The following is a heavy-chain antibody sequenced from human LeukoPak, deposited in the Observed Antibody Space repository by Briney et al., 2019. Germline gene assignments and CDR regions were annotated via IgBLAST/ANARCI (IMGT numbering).Heavy chain of an antibody. J-gene: IGHJ4*02. CDR2: IYHSGST. D-gene: IGHD5-12*01. CDR3: ARAPRLR. V-gene: IGHV4-38-2*02. CDR1: GYSISSGYY. Sequence: SETLSLTCTVSGYSISSGYYWGWIRQPPGKGLEWIGSIYHSGSTYYNPSLKSRVTISVDTSKNQFSLKLSSVTAADTAVYYCARAPRLRWGQGTLVTVS.